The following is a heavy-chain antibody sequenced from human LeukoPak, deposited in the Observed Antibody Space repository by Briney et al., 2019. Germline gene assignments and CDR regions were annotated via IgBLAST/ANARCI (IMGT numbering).Heavy chain of an antibody. J-gene: IGHJ4*02. V-gene: IGHV1-2*02. CDR1: GGTFSSYA. CDR2: INPNSGGI. D-gene: IGHD5-12*01. CDR3: ASADSGYGDDY. Sequence: ASVKVSCKASGGTFSSYAISWVRQAPGQGLEWMGGINPNSGGINYAQKFQGRVTMTRDTSISTAYMELSRLRSDDTAVYYCASADSGYGDDYWGQGTLVTVSS.